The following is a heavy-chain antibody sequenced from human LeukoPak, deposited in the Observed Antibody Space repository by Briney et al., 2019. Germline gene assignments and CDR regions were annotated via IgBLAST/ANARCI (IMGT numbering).Heavy chain of an antibody. D-gene: IGHD6-19*01. CDR3: AKGSGIAVAGNFDY. CDR1: GFTFRSYA. J-gene: IGHJ4*02. Sequence: PGGSLRLSCAASGFTFRSYAMSWVRQAPGKGLEWVSAISGSGGSTYYADSVKGRFTISRDNSKNTLYLQMNSLRAEDTAVYYCAKGSGIAVAGNFDYWGQGTLVTVSS. CDR2: ISGSGGST. V-gene: IGHV3-23*01.